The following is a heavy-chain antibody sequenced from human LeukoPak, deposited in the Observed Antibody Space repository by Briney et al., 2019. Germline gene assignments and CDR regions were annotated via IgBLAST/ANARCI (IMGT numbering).Heavy chain of an antibody. CDR1: RFTFSSYG. CDR3: AKDGSSSWWGGYWFDP. V-gene: IGHV3-30*02. CDR2: IRYDGSNA. D-gene: IGHD6-13*01. J-gene: IGHJ5*02. Sequence: GGSLRLSCAASRFTFSSYGMHWVRQAPGKGLEWVAFIRYDGSNAYYADSVKGRFTISRDNAKNSLYLQMNSLRAEDTALYYCAKDGSSSWWGGYWFDPWGQGTLVTVSS.